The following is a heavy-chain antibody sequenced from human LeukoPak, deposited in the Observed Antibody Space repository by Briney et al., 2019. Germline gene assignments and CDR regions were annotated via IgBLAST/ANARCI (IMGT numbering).Heavy chain of an antibody. Sequence: PGGSLRLSCAASGFTFSSYWMHWVRQAPGKGLVWVSRINSDGSSTSYADSVKGRFTISKDNAKNTLYLQMNSLRAEDTAVYYCARDYIVVVPAAIEGGPGSRRGRYYYYYGMDVWGKGTTVTVSS. CDR2: INSDGSST. CDR3: ARDYIVVVPAAIEGGPGSRRGRYYYYYGMDV. V-gene: IGHV3-74*01. J-gene: IGHJ6*04. D-gene: IGHD2-2*01. CDR1: GFTFSSYW.